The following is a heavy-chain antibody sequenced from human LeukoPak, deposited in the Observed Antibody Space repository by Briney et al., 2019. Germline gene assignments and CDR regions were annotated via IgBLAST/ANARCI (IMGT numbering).Heavy chain of an antibody. CDR3: ARDRGYSYGFEDYFDY. J-gene: IGHJ4*02. CDR1: GGSFSGYY. V-gene: IGHV4-34*01. D-gene: IGHD5-18*01. CDR2: INHSGST. Sequence: SETLSLTCAVYGGSFSGYYWSWIRQPPGKGLEWIGEINHSGSTNYNPSLKSRVTISVDTSKNQFSLKLSSVTAADTAVYYCARDRGYSYGFEDYFDYWGQGTLVTVSS.